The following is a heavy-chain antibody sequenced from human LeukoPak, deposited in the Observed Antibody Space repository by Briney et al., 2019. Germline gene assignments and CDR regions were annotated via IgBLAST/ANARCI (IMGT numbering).Heavy chain of an antibody. D-gene: IGHD4-23*01. V-gene: IGHV4-38-2*01. CDR3: AGTSRTVVGY. CDR1: GYSISSGYY. CDR2: IYHSGST. Sequence: SETLSLTCAVSGYSISSGYYWGWIRQPPGKGLEWIGSIYHSGSTYYNPSLKSRVTISVDTSKNQFSLKLSSVTAADTAVYYCAGTSRTVVGYWGQGTLVTVSS. J-gene: IGHJ4*02.